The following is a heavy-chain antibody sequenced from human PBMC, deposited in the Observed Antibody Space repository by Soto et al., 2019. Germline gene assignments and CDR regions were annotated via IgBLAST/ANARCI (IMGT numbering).Heavy chain of an antibody. D-gene: IGHD1-26*01. Sequence: QITLKESGPPLVKPTQTITLTCTFSGFSLPTDRVGVGWIRQPPGKALEWLAVIYWDDSKTYRPSLKSRLNITKDTSKNQVALTMTDMDPVDTATYYCAHAYGGRSLYWGPGTLVTVSS. J-gene: IGHJ4*02. CDR1: GFSLPTDRVG. V-gene: IGHV2-5*02. CDR3: AHAYGGRSLY. CDR2: IYWDDSK.